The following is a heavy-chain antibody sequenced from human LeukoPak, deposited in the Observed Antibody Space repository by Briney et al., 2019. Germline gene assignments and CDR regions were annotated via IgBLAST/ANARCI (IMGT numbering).Heavy chain of an antibody. CDR3: TREFTPYYGSGSYYKGTYYFDY. CDR1: GFTFGDYA. V-gene: IGHV3-49*03. D-gene: IGHD3-10*01. J-gene: IGHJ4*02. Sequence: GRSLRLSCTASGFTFGDYAMSWFRQAPGKGLEWVGLIRSKAYGGTTEYAASVKGRFTISRDDSKSIAYLQMNSLKTEDTAVYYCTREFTPYYGSGSYYKGTYYFDYWGQGTLVTVSS. CDR2: IRSKAYGGTT.